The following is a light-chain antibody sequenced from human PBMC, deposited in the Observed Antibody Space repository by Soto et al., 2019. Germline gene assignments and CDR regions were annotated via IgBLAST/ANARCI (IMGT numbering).Light chain of an antibody. J-gene: IGKJ4*01. CDR3: QQYGSSPPLS. CDR2: GAS. Sequence: IVLTQSPGTLSLSQGERASLSCRASQSVSSSYLAWYQQKPGQAPRLLIYGASSRATGIPDRFSGGGSGTHFTLTISRLESEDFAVYYCQQYGSSPPLSFGGGTKVEIK. V-gene: IGKV3-20*01. CDR1: QSVSSSY.